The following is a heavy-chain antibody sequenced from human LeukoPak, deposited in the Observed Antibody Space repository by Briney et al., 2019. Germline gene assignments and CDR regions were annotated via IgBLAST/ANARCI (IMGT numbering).Heavy chain of an antibody. V-gene: IGHV1-2*06. CDR1: GYTFTGYY. CDR3: ARDFPGWRITMRLYYFDY. CDR2: INPNSGGT. Sequence: GASVKVSCKASGYTFTGYYMHWVRQAPGQGLEWMGRINPNSGGTNYAQKFQGRVTMTRDTSISTAYMELSRLRSDDTAVYYCARDFPGWRITMRLYYFDYWGQGTLVTVSS. J-gene: IGHJ4*02. D-gene: IGHD3-22*01.